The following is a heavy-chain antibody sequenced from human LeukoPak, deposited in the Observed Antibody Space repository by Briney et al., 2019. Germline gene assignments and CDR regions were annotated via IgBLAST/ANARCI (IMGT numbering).Heavy chain of an antibody. CDR3: AREPDRDLDY. CDR2: ISPNSGGT. Sequence: ASVKVSCKASGYTFTDYYIHWVRQAPGQGLEWMGWISPNSGGTNYAQKFQGRVTMTRDTSISTAYMELSRLRSDDTAVYYCAREPDRDLDYWGQGTLVTVSS. D-gene: IGHD1-14*01. J-gene: IGHJ4*02. CDR1: GYTFTDYY. V-gene: IGHV1-2*02.